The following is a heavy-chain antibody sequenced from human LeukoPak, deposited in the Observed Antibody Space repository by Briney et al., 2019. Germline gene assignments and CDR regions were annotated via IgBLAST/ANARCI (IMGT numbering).Heavy chain of an antibody. CDR3: ARGLSDGDYGLYFDS. J-gene: IGHJ4*02. Sequence: ASVKVSCKASGYTFTSYYMHWVRQAPGQGLEWMGIINPSGGSTSYAQKFQGRVTMTRDTSTSTVYMELSSLRSEDTAVYYCARGLSDGDYGLYFDSWGQGTLVTVSS. D-gene: IGHD4-17*01. CDR1: GYTFTSYY. V-gene: IGHV1-46*01. CDR2: INPSGGST.